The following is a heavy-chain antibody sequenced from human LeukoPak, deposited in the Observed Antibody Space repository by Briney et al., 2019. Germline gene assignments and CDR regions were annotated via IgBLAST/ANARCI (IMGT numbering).Heavy chain of an antibody. CDR1: GFTFSNAW. J-gene: IGHJ4*02. Sequence: GGSLRLSCADSGFTFSNAWMNWVRQAPGKGLEWVGLIKSKTNGETTDYAAPVKGRFTISRDDSKNTLFLQMNRLKTEDTAVYYCVTELRGAFHYWGQGTLVTVSS. CDR3: VTELRGAFHY. V-gene: IGHV3-15*07. D-gene: IGHD4/OR15-4a*01. CDR2: IKSKTNGETT.